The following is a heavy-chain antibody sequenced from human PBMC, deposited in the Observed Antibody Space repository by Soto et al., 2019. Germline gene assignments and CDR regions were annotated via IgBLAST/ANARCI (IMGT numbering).Heavy chain of an antibody. J-gene: IGHJ6*03. D-gene: IGHD3-10*01. CDR2: INHSGST. CDR3: ARHWGGYYYYYMDV. CDR1: GGSFSGYY. V-gene: IGHV4-34*01. Sequence: SETLSLTCAVYGGSFSGYYWSWIRQPPGKGLEWIGEINHSGSTNYNPSLKSRVTISVDTSKNQFSLKLSSVTAADTAVYYCARHWGGYYYYYMDVWGKGTTVTVSS.